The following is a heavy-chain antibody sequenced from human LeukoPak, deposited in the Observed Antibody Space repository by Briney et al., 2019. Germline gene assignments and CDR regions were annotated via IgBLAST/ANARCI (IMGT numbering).Heavy chain of an antibody. D-gene: IGHD1-26*01. CDR2: VSNSGATT. CDR1: GFTYGIYA. Sequence: GGSLRLSRAASGFTYGIYAMTWARPARGKGLEWVLGVSNSGATTNYADSVKGRFTISRDNSKNTLYLQMDSLRAEDTAVYNCARRESGQGYGMDVWGQGTTVTVSS. V-gene: IGHV3-23*01. J-gene: IGHJ6*02. CDR3: ARRESGQGYGMDV.